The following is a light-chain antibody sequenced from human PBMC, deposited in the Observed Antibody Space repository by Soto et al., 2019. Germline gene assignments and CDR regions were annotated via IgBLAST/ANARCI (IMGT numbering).Light chain of an antibody. CDR2: DNG. CDR1: NIGSKS. CDR3: QVWDSGSDHPGV. J-gene: IGLJ3*02. Sequence: SYELTQPPSVSVAPGQTARITCDGNNIGSKSVQWYQRKSGQAPVLVVYDNGNRPSGIPERLSGSNSGNTATLTISRVEVGDEADFYCQVWDSGSDHPGVFGGGTKLTVL. V-gene: IGLV3-21*02.